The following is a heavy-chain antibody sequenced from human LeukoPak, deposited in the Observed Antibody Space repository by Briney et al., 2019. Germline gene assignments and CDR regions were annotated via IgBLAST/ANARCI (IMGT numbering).Heavy chain of an antibody. CDR3: ARVGHSGTYLGAFDI. J-gene: IGHJ3*02. CDR2: INWNGGST. D-gene: IGHD1-26*01. V-gene: IGHV3-20*01. Sequence: PGGSLRLSCAASGFTFDDYGMSWVRQAPGKGLEWVSVINWNGGSTGYADSVKGRFTISRDNAKNSLYLQMNSLRAEDTALYHCARVGHSGTYLGAFDIWGQGTMVTVSS. CDR1: GFTFDDYG.